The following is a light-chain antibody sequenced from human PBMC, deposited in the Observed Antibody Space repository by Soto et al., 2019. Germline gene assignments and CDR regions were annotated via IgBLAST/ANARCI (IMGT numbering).Light chain of an antibody. CDR1: QSVSSN. CDR2: GAS. Sequence: EIVMTQSPATLSVSPGERATLSCRASQSVSSNLAWYKQKPGQAPRLLLYGASTRATGIPARFSGSGSGTEFTLTISTLQSADFAVYYCQQYNNCPLTFGQGTRLEIK. V-gene: IGKV3-15*01. J-gene: IGKJ5*01. CDR3: QQYNNCPLT.